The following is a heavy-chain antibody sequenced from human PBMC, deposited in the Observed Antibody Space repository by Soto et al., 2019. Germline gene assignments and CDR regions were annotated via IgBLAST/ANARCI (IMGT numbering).Heavy chain of an antibody. CDR3: ASWCGGDCYSGDY. V-gene: IGHV3-7*03. CDR1: GFTFSSYW. CDR2: IKQDGSEK. J-gene: IGHJ4*02. D-gene: IGHD2-21*02. Sequence: PGGSLRLSCAASGFTFSSYWMSWVRQAPGKGLEWVANIKQDGSEKYYVDSVKGRFTISRDNAKNSLYLQMNSLRAEDTAVYYCASWCGGDCYSGDYWGQGTLVTVSS.